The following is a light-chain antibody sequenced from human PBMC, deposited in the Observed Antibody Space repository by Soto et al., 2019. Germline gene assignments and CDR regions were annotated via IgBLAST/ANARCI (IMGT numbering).Light chain of an antibody. V-gene: IGKV3-20*01. Sequence: EIVLTQSPGTLSLSPGERATLSCRASQSVSSTYLAWYQHKPGQAPRLLIYGASSRATGIPDRFCGSGSGTDFTLTISRLEPEYFAAYYCQYYGSSPWTFGHGTKVEIK. J-gene: IGKJ1*01. CDR1: QSVSSTY. CDR3: QYYGSSPWT. CDR2: GAS.